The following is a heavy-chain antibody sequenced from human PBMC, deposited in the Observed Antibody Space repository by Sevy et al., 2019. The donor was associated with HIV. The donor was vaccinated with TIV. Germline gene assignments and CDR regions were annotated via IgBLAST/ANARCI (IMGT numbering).Heavy chain of an antibody. CDR2: ISGFGNT. D-gene: IGHD3-22*01. CDR3: AKVLNPALESMMEVTVRSLKGFDV. J-gene: IGHJ3*01. Sequence: GGSLRLSCAASGFTFNTHVMNWVRQAPGKGLEWVSSISGFGNTYYADSVRGRFTISRDNAKNTLNLQMNSLRVDDTAVYYCAKVLNPALESMMEVTVRSLKGFDVWGQGTMVTVSS. CDR1: GFTFNTHV. V-gene: IGHV3-23*01.